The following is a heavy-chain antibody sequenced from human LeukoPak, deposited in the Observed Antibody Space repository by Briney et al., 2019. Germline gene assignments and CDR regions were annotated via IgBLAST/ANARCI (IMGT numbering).Heavy chain of an antibody. CDR2: INPNSGGT. D-gene: IGHD3-22*01. V-gene: IGHV1-2*02. J-gene: IGHJ6*02. CDR1: GYTFTGYY. Sequence: ASVTVSCKASGYTFTGYYMHWVRQAPGQGLEWMGWINPNSGGTNYAQKFQGRVTMTRDTSISTAYMELSRLRSDDTAVYYCARGDQYDSSGEYYYYGIDVWGQGTTVTVSS. CDR3: ARGDQYDSSGEYYYYGIDV.